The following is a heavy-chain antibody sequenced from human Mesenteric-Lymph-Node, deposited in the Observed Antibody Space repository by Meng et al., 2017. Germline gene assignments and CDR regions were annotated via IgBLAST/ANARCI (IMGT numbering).Heavy chain of an antibody. CDR2: ITVHEYWT. CDR1: GFTLSDCA. D-gene: IGHD2/OR15-2a*01. J-gene: IGHJ2*01. V-gene: IGHV3-23*01. CDR3: ARDLYGVWYFDL. Sequence: GGSLRLSCAASGFTLSDCAMSWVRQAPGQGLEWVATITVHEYWTNYADSVKGRFTISRDSSKNSLYLQMHSLRAEDTAVYYCARDLYGVWYFDLWGRGTLVTVSS.